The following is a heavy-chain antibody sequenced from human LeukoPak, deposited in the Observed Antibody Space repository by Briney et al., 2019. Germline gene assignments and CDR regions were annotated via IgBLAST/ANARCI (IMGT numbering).Heavy chain of an antibody. D-gene: IGHD3-9*01. CDR1: GGFISRYY. CDR2: IYYSGST. CDR3: ARDGSPYYDILTGYFPYNYNWFDP. V-gene: IGHV4-59*01. Sequence: PSETLSLTCTVSGGFISRYYWSWIRQPPGKGLEWIGYIYYSGSTNYNPSLKSRVTISVDTSKNQFSLKLSSVTAADTAVYYCARDGSPYYDILTGYFPYNYNWFDPWGQGTLVTVSS. J-gene: IGHJ5*02.